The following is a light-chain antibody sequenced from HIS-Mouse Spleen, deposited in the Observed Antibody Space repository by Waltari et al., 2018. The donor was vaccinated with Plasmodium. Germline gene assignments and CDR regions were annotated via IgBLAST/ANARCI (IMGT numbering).Light chain of an antibody. CDR1: ALPTKY. Sequence: SYELTQPPSVSVSPGQTARITCSGDALPTKYAYWYQQKSSLAPVLVIYEDSKRPSGIPERFSGSSSGTMATLTISGAQVEDEADYYCYSTDSSGNHRVFGGGTKLTVL. J-gene: IGLJ3*02. CDR2: EDS. V-gene: IGLV3-10*01. CDR3: YSTDSSGNHRV.